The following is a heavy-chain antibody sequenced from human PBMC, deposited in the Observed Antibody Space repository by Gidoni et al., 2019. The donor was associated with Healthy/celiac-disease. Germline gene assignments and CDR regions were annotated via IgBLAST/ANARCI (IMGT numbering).Heavy chain of an antibody. CDR2: IYYSGST. D-gene: IGHD3-10*01. CDR3: ASDLLLWFGELPPGD. V-gene: IGHV4-39*07. Sequence: QLQLQESGPGLVKTSETLSLTCTVSGSSIRSSSYYWGWLRQPPGKGLEWIGSIYYSGSTYYNPSLKSRVTISVDTSKNQFSLKLSSVTAADTAVYYCASDLLLWFGELPPGDWSQGTLVTVSS. J-gene: IGHJ4*02. CDR1: GSSIRSSSYY.